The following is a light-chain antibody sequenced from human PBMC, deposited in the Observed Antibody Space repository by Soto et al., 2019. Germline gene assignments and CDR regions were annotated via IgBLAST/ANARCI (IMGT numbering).Light chain of an antibody. CDR1: QTISSW. Sequence: DIQMTQSPSTLSASVGDRVTITCRASQTISSWLAWYQQKPGKAPKLLIYKAAALESGVPSRFSGSGFGTEFTLTICSLQPDDFATYYCQQYNGNSLTFGGGTKVEI. V-gene: IGKV1-5*03. CDR3: QQYNGNSLT. CDR2: KAA. J-gene: IGKJ4*01.